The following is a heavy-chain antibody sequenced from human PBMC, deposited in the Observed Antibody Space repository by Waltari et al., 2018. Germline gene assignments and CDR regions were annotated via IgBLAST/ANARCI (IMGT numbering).Heavy chain of an antibody. J-gene: IGHJ3*01. V-gene: IGHV3-33*01. Sequence: QLQLVESGGGVVEPGGSLRLSCEASGFTFNNFGMHWVRQAPGKVLEWVAGIRYDGDNKFYSDSVKGRFIISRDNSKNTLLLETNSLRIEDTAVYYCARDIIAPRPDGFDVWGQGTLVTVSA. CDR1: GFTFNNFG. D-gene: IGHD6-6*01. CDR3: ARDIIAPRPDGFDV. CDR2: IRYDGDNK.